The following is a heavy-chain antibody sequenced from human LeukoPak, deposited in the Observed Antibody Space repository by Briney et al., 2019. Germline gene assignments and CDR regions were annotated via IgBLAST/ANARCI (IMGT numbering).Heavy chain of an antibody. J-gene: IGHJ4*02. V-gene: IGHV5-51*01. CDR2: IYPGDSDT. D-gene: IGHD4-23*01. CDR1: GYSFTSHW. CDR3: ARRDYGGNSHFDY. Sequence: GESLKISCQGSGYSFTSHWIGRVRQMPGKGLEWMGIIYPGDSDTRYSPSFEGQVAISADKSISTAYLQWNSLKASDTAMYYCARRDYGGNSHFDYWGQGTLVTVSS.